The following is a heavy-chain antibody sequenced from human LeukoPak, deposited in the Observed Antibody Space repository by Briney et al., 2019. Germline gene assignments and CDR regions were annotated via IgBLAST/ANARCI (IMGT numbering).Heavy chain of an antibody. Sequence: SVKVSCKASGGTFSSYAISWVRQAPVQGLEWMGGIIPIFGTANYAQKFQGRVTITADEYTSTAYMELSSLRSEDTAVYYCARRPNYYDSSGYLGAFDIWGQGTMVTVSS. CDR2: IIPIFGTA. D-gene: IGHD3-22*01. J-gene: IGHJ3*02. CDR1: GGTFSSYA. CDR3: ARRPNYYDSSGYLGAFDI. V-gene: IGHV1-69*01.